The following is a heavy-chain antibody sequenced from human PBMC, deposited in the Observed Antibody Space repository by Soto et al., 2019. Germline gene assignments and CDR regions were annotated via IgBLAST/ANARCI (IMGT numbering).Heavy chain of an antibody. J-gene: IGHJ3*01. CDR3: ASWHEREHAYDV. V-gene: IGHV3-53*01. CDR2: LYDVDGS. D-gene: IGHD1-1*01. CDR1: GLTVSGKKY. Sequence: GGSLRLSCVAFGLTVSGKKYVAWVRQAPGKGLEWVSALYDVDGSFYADSVKGRFTTSSDSSKTTVYLQMNGLRPDDTAVYYCASWHEREHAYDVWGQGTTVTVSS.